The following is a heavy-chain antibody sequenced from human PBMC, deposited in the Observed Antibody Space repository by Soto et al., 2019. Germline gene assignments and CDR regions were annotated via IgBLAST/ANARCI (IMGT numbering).Heavy chain of an antibody. D-gene: IGHD3-22*01. V-gene: IGHV4-31*03. Sequence: SETLCLTCTVSVGSISIGDYYWSWIRQHPGKGLEWIGTTYFSGTTYYNPSLKSRVTISVDTSKNQFSLNLSSVTAADTAVYYCARRDRSGFSYWLDTWGQGTMVTVSS. CDR3: ARRDRSGFSYWLDT. J-gene: IGHJ5*02. CDR1: VGSISIGDYY. CDR2: TYFSGTT.